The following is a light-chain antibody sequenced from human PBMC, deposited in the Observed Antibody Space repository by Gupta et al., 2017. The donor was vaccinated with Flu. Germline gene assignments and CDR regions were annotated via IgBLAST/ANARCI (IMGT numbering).Light chain of an antibody. CDR2: DVT. CDR1: SSDVGRSDS. CDR3: SSYTSTNTFYV. Sequence: QSALTQPASVSGSPGQSITISSTGPSSDVGRSDSVSWYQQYPGKAPKLIIYDVTTRPSGVSSRFSGSKSGNTASLTISGLEAEDESDYYFSSYTSTNTFYVFGTGTTVTVL. V-gene: IGLV2-14*01. J-gene: IGLJ1*01.